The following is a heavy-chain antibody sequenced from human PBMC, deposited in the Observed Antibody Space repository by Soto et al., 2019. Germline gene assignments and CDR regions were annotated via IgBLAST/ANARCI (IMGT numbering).Heavy chain of an antibody. Sequence: QVLLQESGPGLVKPSQTLSLTCTVSGGSINSGGYHWTWIRQYPGKDLEWIGYISYTGSTFYNPSLKGRVTISGDTSKTQFSLKLSSVTAADTAVYYCARETISSRLDYWGQGTLVTVSS. V-gene: IGHV4-31*03. CDR3: ARETISSRLDY. D-gene: IGHD6-13*01. J-gene: IGHJ4*02. CDR1: GGSINSGGYH. CDR2: ISYTGST.